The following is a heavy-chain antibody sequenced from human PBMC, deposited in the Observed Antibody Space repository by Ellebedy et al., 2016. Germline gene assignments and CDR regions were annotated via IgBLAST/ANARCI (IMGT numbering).Heavy chain of an antibody. CDR1: GFTFGDYA. J-gene: IGHJ6*02. D-gene: IGHD3-22*01. CDR3: TRGSYYDSSGYYARDSYYYYGMDV. Sequence: GESLKISXTASGFTFGDYAMSWFRQAPGKGLEWVGFIRSKAYGGTTEYAASVKGRFTISRDDSKSIAYLQMNSLKTEDTAVYYCTRGSYYDSSGYYARDSYYYYGMDVWGQGTTVTVSS. V-gene: IGHV3-49*03. CDR2: IRSKAYGGTT.